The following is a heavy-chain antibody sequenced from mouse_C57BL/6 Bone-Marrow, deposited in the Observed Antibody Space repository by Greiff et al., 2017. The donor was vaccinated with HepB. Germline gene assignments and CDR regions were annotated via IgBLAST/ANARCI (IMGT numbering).Heavy chain of an antibody. CDR2: IRNKANNHAT. CDR1: GFTFSDAW. J-gene: IGHJ4*01. V-gene: IGHV6-6*01. D-gene: IGHD2-3*01. CDR3: TSGGSRMVTTYYAMDY. Sequence: EVQGVESGGGLVQPGGSMKLSCAASGFTFSDAWMDWVRQSPEKGLEWVAEIRNKANNHATYYAESVKGRFTISRDDSKSSVYLQMNSLRAEDTGIYYCTSGGSRMVTTYYAMDYWGQGTSVTVSS.